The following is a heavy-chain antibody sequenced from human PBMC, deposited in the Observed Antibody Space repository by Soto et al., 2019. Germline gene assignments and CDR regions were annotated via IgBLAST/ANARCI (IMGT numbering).Heavy chain of an antibody. CDR3: TRDLKM. CDR1: GFTFSSYA. J-gene: IGHJ3*01. V-gene: IGHV3-74*01. Sequence: GGSLRLSCAASGFTFSSYAMYWVRQAPGKGLVWVSRINGDGSSTSYADSVKGRFTIPRDNAKNTLYLQMNSLRVEDTAVYSCTRDLKMWGQGTMVTVSS. CDR2: INGDGSST.